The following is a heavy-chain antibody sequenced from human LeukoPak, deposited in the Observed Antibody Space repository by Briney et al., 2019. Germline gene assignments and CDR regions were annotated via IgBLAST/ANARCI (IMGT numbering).Heavy chain of an antibody. J-gene: IGHJ4*02. V-gene: IGHV4-4*02. D-gene: IGHD3-22*01. CDR3: ARAERTVYYDSSGYLGV. Sequence: SETLSLTCAVSGGSISSSNWWSWVRQPPGQGLAWIGEIYHSGSTNYNPSLKSRVTISVDRSKNQFSLKLSSVTAADTAVYYCARAERTVYYDSSGYLGVWGQGTLVTVSS. CDR2: IYHSGST. CDR1: GGSISSSNW.